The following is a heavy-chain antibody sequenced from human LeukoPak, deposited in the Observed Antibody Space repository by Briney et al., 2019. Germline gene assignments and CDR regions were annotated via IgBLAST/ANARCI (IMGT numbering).Heavy chain of an antibody. V-gene: IGHV3-30*18. J-gene: IGHJ4*02. Sequence: GGSLRLSCAASGFTFSSYAMSWVRQAPGKGLEWVAVISYDGSNKYYADSVKGRFTISRDNSKNTLYLQMNSLRAEDTAVYYCAKDANILTGYFDYWGQGTLVTVSS. D-gene: IGHD3-9*01. CDR1: GFTFSSYA. CDR2: ISYDGSNK. CDR3: AKDANILTGYFDY.